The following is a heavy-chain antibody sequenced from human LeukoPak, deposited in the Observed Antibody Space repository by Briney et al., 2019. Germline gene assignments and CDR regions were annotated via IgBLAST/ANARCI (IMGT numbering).Heavy chain of an antibody. CDR2: IYYSGST. Sequence: SETLSLTCTVSGGSISSSSYYWGWIRQPPGKGLEWIGSIYYSGSTYYNPSLKSRVTISVDTSKNQFSLKLSSVTAADTAVYYCARHQTDIVVVVAAALDYWGQGTLVTVSS. J-gene: IGHJ4*02. CDR1: GGSISSSSYY. D-gene: IGHD2-15*01. CDR3: ARHQTDIVVVVAAALDY. V-gene: IGHV4-39*01.